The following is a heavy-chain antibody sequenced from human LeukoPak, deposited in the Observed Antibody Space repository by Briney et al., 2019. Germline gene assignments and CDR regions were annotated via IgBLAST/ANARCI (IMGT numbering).Heavy chain of an antibody. J-gene: IGHJ5*02. CDR2: FDPEDGET. D-gene: IGHD4-11*01. CDR3: ARGHYSNFGYWFDP. V-gene: IGHV1-24*01. Sequence: ASVKVSCKVSGYTLTELSMHWVRQAPGKGLEWMGGFDPEDGETIYAQKFQGRVTITEDKSTSTAYMELSSLRSDDTAVYYCARGHYSNFGYWFDPWGQGTLVTVSS. CDR1: GYTLTELS.